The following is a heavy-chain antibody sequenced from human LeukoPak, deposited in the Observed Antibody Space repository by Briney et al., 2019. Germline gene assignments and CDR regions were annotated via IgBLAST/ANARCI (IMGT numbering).Heavy chain of an antibody. CDR1: GFTFSSYG. Sequence: GGSLRLSCAASGFTFSSYGMHWVRQAPGKGLEWVAVIWYDGSNKYYADSVKGRFTISRDNSKNTLYLQMNSLRAEDTAVYYCARGAIVGATGDWFDPWGQGTLVTVSS. CDR3: ARGAIVGATGDWFDP. D-gene: IGHD1-26*01. J-gene: IGHJ5*02. CDR2: IWYDGSNK. V-gene: IGHV3-33*01.